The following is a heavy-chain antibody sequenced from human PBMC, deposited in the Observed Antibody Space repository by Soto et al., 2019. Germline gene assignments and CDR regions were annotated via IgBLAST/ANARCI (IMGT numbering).Heavy chain of an antibody. J-gene: IGHJ4*02. CDR1: GFTFTDYA. V-gene: IGHV1-3*01. CDR2: INAGNGNT. Sequence: QVQLVQSGAEVEKPGASVKISCKASGFTFTDYALHWVRQAPGHRLEWMGWINAGNGNTNYSQKFQGRVTVTRDTSASTVYMELSSLRSEDTAVYYCARVIGSCGADGDCLWYYFDSWGQGTLVTVSS. D-gene: IGHD2-21*02. CDR3: ARVIGSCGADGDCLWYYFDS.